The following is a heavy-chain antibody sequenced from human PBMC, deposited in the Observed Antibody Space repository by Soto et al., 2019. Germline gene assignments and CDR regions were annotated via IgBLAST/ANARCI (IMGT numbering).Heavy chain of an antibody. V-gene: IGHV1-2*02. CDR1: GYTFTGYH. Sequence: QVQLVQSGAEVKKTGASVKVSCKASGYTFTGYHIHWVRQAPGQGLEWRGWINPNSGGPNYAQKFQGRVTMTRDTSISPAYMELSRLTSDDTAVYYCARDPSGIVGEGFWGQGTLVTVSS. CDR2: INPNSGGP. J-gene: IGHJ4*02. D-gene: IGHD3-22*01. CDR3: ARDPSGIVGEGF.